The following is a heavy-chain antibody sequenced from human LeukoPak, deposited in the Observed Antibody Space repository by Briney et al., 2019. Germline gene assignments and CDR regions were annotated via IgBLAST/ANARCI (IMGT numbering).Heavy chain of an antibody. Sequence: ASVKVSFKASGYTFTGYYIHWVRQAPGQGLEWMGWVNPNDGGTNYAQKFQGRVTMTWDTSITTAYMELSSLTSDDTAVHYCARDLDSSWTGYFQPWGQGTLVTVSS. D-gene: IGHD6-13*01. CDR3: ARDLDSSWTGYFQP. V-gene: IGHV1-2*02. CDR1: GYTFTGYY. CDR2: VNPNDGGT. J-gene: IGHJ1*01.